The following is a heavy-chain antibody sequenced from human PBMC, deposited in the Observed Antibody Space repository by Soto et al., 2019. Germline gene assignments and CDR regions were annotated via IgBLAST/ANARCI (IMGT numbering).Heavy chain of an antibody. V-gene: IGHV5-51*01. D-gene: IGHD1-1*01. J-gene: IGHJ4*02. Sequence: PGKSLKISCKGSGYSFTSYWIGWVRQVPGKGLEWMGIIYPGDSDTRYSPSFQGQVTISADKSISTAYLQWSSLKASDTAMYYCARHPPVYNTWYNGDYWDQGTLVTVSS. CDR1: GYSFTSYW. CDR3: ARHPPVYNTWYNGDY. CDR2: IYPGDSDT.